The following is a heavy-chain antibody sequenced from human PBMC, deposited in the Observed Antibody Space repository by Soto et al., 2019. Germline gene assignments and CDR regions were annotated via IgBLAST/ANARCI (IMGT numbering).Heavy chain of an antibody. J-gene: IGHJ4*02. D-gene: IGHD2-21*02. CDR1: GYTFTRYG. Sequence: QVQLVQSGAEVKKPGASVKVSCKASGYTFTRYGISWVRQAPGQGLEWMGWVSAYTGNTNYAQHLQGRVNMTTDTSTTTAYRELRSLRSDDTAVYYCARFQVVTPLDYWGPGTLVTVSS. CDR3: ARFQVVTPLDY. V-gene: IGHV1-18*01. CDR2: VSAYTGNT.